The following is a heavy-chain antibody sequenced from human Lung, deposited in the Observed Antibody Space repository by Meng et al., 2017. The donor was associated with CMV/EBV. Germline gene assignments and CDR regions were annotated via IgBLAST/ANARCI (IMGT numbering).Heavy chain of an antibody. D-gene: IGHD5-12*01. CDR1: FTVSDHS. V-gene: IGHV3-11*01. CDR2: ISGTSSTI. J-gene: IGHJ2*01. CDR3: AGDLLGYSAYGVRYFDL. Sequence: FTVSDHSMSWNRQTPGKGLEWLSYISGTSSTIYEASSVKGRFNVSRDNAKKSLYLQMNSLRAEDTAVYYCAGDLLGYSAYGVRYFDLWGRGTLVTVSS.